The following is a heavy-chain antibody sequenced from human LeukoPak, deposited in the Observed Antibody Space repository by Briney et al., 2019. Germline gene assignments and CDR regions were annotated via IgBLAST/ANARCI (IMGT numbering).Heavy chain of an antibody. CDR2: IYYSERT. D-gene: IGHD3-10*01. CDR3: ASNYYGSGRLDY. Sequence: SETLSLTCTVSGVSISSYYWSWIRQPPGKGLEWIGYIYYSERTNYNHSLKSLVTISVDTSKNQFSLKVSSVTAAATGVYYCASNYYGSGRLDYCGQGNLVTVYS. V-gene: IGHV4-59*01. CDR1: GVSISSYY. J-gene: IGHJ4*02.